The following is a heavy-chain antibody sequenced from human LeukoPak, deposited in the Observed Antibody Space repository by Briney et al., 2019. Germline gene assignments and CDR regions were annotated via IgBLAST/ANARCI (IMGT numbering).Heavy chain of an antibody. Sequence: GGSLRLSCAASGFTFSSYGMHWVRQAPGKGLEWVAVIWYDGSNKYYADSVKGRFTISRDNSKNTLYLQMNSLRAEDTAVYYCARWDGGYSYGYYYYMDVWGKGTTVTVSS. CDR1: GFTFSSYG. V-gene: IGHV3-33*01. CDR3: ARWDGGYSYGYYYYMDV. J-gene: IGHJ6*03. CDR2: IWYDGSNK. D-gene: IGHD5-18*01.